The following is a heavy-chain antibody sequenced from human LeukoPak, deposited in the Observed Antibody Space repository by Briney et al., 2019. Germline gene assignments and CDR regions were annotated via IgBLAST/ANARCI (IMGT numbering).Heavy chain of an antibody. CDR1: GFTFSSYG. CDR2: ISPDGTVT. D-gene: IGHD1-14*01. Sequence: GGSLRLSCVASGFTFSSYGMSWVRQTPGKGLVWVSHISPDGTVTNYADFVKGRFIISRDNAKNTVFLQINSLRAEDTSVYFCARDVGFSPDRWGQGTLVTVSS. CDR3: ARDVGFSPDR. V-gene: IGHV3-74*01. J-gene: IGHJ1*01.